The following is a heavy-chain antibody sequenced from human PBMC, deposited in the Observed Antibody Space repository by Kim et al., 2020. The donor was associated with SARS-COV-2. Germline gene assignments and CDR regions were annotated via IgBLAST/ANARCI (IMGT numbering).Heavy chain of an antibody. Sequence: CQGRVTMTRDTSTSTVYMELSSLRSEDTAVYYCARAFYDILTGYHDAFDIWGQGTMVTVSS. V-gene: IGHV1-46*01. J-gene: IGHJ3*02. D-gene: IGHD3-9*01. CDR3: ARAFYDILTGYHDAFDI.